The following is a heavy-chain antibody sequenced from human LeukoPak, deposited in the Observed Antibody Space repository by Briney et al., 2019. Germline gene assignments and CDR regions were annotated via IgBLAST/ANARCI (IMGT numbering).Heavy chain of an antibody. J-gene: IGHJ6*02. V-gene: IGHV3-30*18. Sequence: GKSLRLSCAASGFTFSNFAMHWVRQAPGKGLEWASVIWYGGTGKYYADSVKGRFTFSRDNSKNTLYLQMNSLRAEDTAVYYCAKERWELQRGGYYYGMDVWGQGTTVTVSS. CDR3: AKERWELQRGGYYYGMDV. CDR2: IWYGGTGK. D-gene: IGHD1-26*01. CDR1: GFTFSNFA.